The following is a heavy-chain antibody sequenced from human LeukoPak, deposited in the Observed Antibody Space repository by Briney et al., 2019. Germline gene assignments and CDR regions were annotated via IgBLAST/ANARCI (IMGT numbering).Heavy chain of an antibody. J-gene: IGHJ4*02. CDR1: GFTFSTYA. V-gene: IGHV3-23*01. CDR3: ARYRGAASCYSGFDY. Sequence: GGSLRLSCAASGFTFSTYAMSWVRQAPGKGPEWVSAISGDGGTYYADSVKGRFTISRDNSKNTLYLQMNSLGGEDTALYYCARYRGAASCYSGFDYWGQGTLVTVAS. D-gene: IGHD2-15*01. CDR2: ISGDGGT.